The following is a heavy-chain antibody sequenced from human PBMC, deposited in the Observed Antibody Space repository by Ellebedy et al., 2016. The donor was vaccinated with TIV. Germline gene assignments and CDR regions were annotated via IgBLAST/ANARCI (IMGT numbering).Heavy chain of an antibody. CDR2: ISSSSSTM. J-gene: IGHJ3*02. Sequence: GESLKISCAASGFTFSSYSLNWVRQAPGKGLEWVSYISSSSSTMYYADSVKGRFTISRDNAKSSLFLQMNSLRDEDTAVYYCATVGVLERRGAFDIWGQGTMVTVSS. CDR3: ATVGVLERRGAFDI. D-gene: IGHD1-1*01. CDR1: GFTFSSYS. V-gene: IGHV3-48*02.